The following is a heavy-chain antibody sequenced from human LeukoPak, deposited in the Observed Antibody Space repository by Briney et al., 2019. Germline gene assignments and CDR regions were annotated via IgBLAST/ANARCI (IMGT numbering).Heavy chain of an antibody. CDR3: ARVRIAVAVPDYFDY. Sequence: SETLSLTCAVYGGSFSGYYWSWIRQPPGKGLEWIGYIYYSGSTNYNPSLKSRVTISVDTSKNQFSLKLSSVTAADTAVYYCARVRIAVAVPDYFDYWGQGTLVTVSS. J-gene: IGHJ4*02. CDR1: GGSFSGYY. V-gene: IGHV4-59*08. D-gene: IGHD6-19*01. CDR2: IYYSGST.